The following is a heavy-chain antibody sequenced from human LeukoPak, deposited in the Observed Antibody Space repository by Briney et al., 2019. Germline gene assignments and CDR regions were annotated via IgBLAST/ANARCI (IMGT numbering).Heavy chain of an antibody. CDR2: IYYHGNNK. Sequence: GGSLRLSCAASGFSFSNYGMHWVRQAPGKGLEWVAFIYYHGNNKNYADFVKGRFTISRDNSKNTLFLQMNSLRAEDTAVYYCARGNYYGSGCDFWGQGSLVTVSS. V-gene: IGHV3-30*02. J-gene: IGHJ4*02. D-gene: IGHD3-10*01. CDR1: GFSFSNYG. CDR3: ARGNYYGSGCDF.